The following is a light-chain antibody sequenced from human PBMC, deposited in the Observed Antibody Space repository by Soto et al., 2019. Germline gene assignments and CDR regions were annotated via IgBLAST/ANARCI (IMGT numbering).Light chain of an antibody. Sequence: DIQMTQSPSSLSASVGDRVTITCRASQTINKNLNWYQQKPGQDPNLLIYSASDFQSGVPSRFSGSGSGTEFTLTIIGLQPEDFATYYCQQSFRTPYTFGQGTDLEI. CDR2: SAS. V-gene: IGKV1-39*01. CDR1: QTINKN. CDR3: QQSFRTPYT. J-gene: IGKJ2*01.